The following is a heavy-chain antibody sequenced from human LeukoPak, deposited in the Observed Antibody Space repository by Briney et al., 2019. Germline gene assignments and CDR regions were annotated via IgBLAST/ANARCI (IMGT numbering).Heavy chain of an antibody. Sequence: PGGSLRLSCAASGFTFSSYAMSWVRQAPGKGLEWVSSISSSSSYIYYADSVKGRFTISRDSFKNTLYLQMNSLRPEDTAMYYCARGPSGYHNTGGQGTLVTVSS. CDR3: ARGPSGYHNT. CDR2: ISSSSSYI. V-gene: IGHV3-21*01. D-gene: IGHD5-12*01. CDR1: GFTFSSYA. J-gene: IGHJ4*02.